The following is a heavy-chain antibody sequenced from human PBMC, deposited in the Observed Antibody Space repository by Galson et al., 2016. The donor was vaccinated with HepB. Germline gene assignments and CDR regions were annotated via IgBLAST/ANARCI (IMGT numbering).Heavy chain of an antibody. CDR3: AKDRNSGALGYFDP. CDR2: ISGSGGNT. J-gene: IGHJ5*02. V-gene: IGHV3-23*01. Sequence: SLRLSCAVSGFNFNNYAMNWVRQAPGKGLEWVSGISGSGGNTHYRDSVKGRFTISRDNSKNTLFLEMKSLTAEDTAIYYCAKDRNSGALGYFDPWGQGTLITVSS. CDR1: GFNFNNYA. D-gene: IGHD1-26*01.